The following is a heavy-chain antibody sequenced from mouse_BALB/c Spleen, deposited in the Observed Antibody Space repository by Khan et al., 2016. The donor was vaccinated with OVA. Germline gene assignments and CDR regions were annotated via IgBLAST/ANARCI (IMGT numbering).Heavy chain of an antibody. Sequence: QVQLKQSGPGLVAPSQSLSITCTLSGFSLTNYGVHWVRQPPGKGLEWLVVIWSDGSTTYNSPLKSRLTISKDNSKSQVFLKMNSPQTDDTAMYFCARQPYYHYNIMDYWGQGTSVTVSS. CDR1: GFSLTNYG. CDR3: ARQPYYHYNIMDY. D-gene: IGHD2-10*01. V-gene: IGHV2-6-1*01. J-gene: IGHJ4*01. CDR2: IWSDGST.